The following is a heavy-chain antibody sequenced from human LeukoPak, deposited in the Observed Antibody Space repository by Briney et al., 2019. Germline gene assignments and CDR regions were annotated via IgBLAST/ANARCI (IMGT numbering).Heavy chain of an antibody. J-gene: IGHJ4*02. CDR2: ISYDGSNK. Sequence: GRSLRLSCAASGFTFSSYGMHWVRQAPGKGLEWVAVISYDGSNKYYADSVKGRFTISRDNSKNTLYLQMNSLRAEDTAVYYCAEDYVWGSYRYVFDYWGQGTLVTVSS. CDR3: AEDYVWGSYRYVFDY. D-gene: IGHD3-16*02. CDR1: GFTFSSYG. V-gene: IGHV3-30*18.